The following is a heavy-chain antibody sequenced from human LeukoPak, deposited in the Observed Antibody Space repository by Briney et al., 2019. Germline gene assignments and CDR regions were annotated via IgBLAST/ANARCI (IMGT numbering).Heavy chain of an antibody. CDR3: ARGHTAVTRHFDF. Sequence: GGSLRLSCAASGFTFINYWMSWVRQAPGKGLEWVANIKQDGSEKYYVDSVKGRFTISRDNAKNSLYLQMNSLRAEDTAVYYCARGHTAVTRHFDFWGQGTLVTVSS. V-gene: IGHV3-7*01. D-gene: IGHD4-17*01. CDR1: GFTFINYW. CDR2: IKQDGSEK. J-gene: IGHJ4*02.